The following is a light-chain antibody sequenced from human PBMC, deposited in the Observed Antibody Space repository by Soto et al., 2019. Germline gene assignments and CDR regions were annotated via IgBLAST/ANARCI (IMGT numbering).Light chain of an antibody. V-gene: IGLV2-14*01. CDR1: SSDVGGYNY. CDR3: GSYTSSSTLYV. J-gene: IGLJ1*01. CDR2: DVT. Sequence: QSALTQPASVSGSPGQSITISCTGTSSDVGGYNYVSWYQQHPGKAPKLMISDVTNRPSGLSNRFSGSKSGNTASLTISGLQAEDEADYYCGSYTSSSTLYVFGTGTKLTVL.